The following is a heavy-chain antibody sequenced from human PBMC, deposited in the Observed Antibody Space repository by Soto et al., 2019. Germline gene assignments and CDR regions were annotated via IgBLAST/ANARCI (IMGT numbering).Heavy chain of an antibody. CDR2: TSYDGSNT. Sequence: QVQLVESGGGVVQPGTSLRPSCVGSGFTFRSFVIHWVRQAPGKGLEWVARTSYDGSNTYYADSVKGRFTISRDNSRTTVDLQMDSLRLEDTALYFCARWGTTGGLDVWGQGTLVSVSS. CDR3: ARWGTTGGLDV. D-gene: IGHD3-16*01. V-gene: IGHV3-30*19. CDR1: GFTFRSFV. J-gene: IGHJ4*02.